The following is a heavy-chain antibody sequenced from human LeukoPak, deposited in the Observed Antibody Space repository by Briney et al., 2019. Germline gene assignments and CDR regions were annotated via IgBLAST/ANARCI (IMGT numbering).Heavy chain of an antibody. CDR2: ISGSGGST. J-gene: IGHJ4*02. D-gene: IGHD5-12*01. CDR1: GFTFSSYT. V-gene: IGHV3-23*01. Sequence: GGSLRLSCAASGFTFSSYTMNWVRQAPGKGLEWVSAISGSGGSTYYADSVKGRFTISRDNSKNTLYLQMNSLRAEDTAVYYCAKEWLRWSYFDYWGQGTLVTVSS. CDR3: AKEWLRWSYFDY.